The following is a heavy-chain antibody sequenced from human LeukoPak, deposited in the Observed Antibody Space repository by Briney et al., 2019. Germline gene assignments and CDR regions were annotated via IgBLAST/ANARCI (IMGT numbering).Heavy chain of an antibody. V-gene: IGHV1-2*02. J-gene: IGHJ4*02. CDR1: GYTFTGYY. D-gene: IGHD2-2*01. CDR2: INPNSGGT. Sequence: GASVKVSRKASGYTFTGYYMHWVRQAPGQGLEWMGWINPNSGGTNYAQKFQGRVTMTRDTPISTAYMELSRLRSDDTAVYYCARAGYCSSTSCYDFDYWGQGTLVTVSS. CDR3: ARAGYCSSTSCYDFDY.